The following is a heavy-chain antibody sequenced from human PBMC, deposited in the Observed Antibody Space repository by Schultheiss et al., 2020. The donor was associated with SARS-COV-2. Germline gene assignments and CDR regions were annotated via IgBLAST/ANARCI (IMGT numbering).Heavy chain of an antibody. J-gene: IGHJ6*02. CDR3: AKDFETSTITSRPISYGMDV. CDR2: ISSNGFYT. D-gene: IGHD6-6*01. CDR1: VFTFSPYE. V-gene: IGHV3-21*04. Sequence: GGSLRLSCAASVFTFSPYEMNWVRQAPGKGLEWVSSISSNGFYTFYADSVKGRFTISRDNSQSTLYLQMNSLRAEDTAIYYCAKDFETSTITSRPISYGMDVWGQGTTVTVSS.